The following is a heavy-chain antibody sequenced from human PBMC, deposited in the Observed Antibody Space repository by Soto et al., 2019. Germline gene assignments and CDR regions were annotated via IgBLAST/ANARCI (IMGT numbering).Heavy chain of an antibody. Sequence: PSETLSLTCTVSDGSINNSSYFWGWIRQPPGKGLEWIGSIYYSGNTYYIPSLKSRVTMSVDTSKNQFSLKLSSVTAADTALYFCARLDSSNWKFDYWGQGTLVTVSS. CDR3: ARLDSSNWKFDY. D-gene: IGHD6-13*01. J-gene: IGHJ4*02. CDR2: IYYSGNT. V-gene: IGHV4-39*01. CDR1: DGSINNSSYF.